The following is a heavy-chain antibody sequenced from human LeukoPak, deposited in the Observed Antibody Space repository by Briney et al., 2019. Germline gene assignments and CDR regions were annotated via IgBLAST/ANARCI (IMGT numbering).Heavy chain of an antibody. D-gene: IGHD3-22*01. CDR3: ARTPIYYFGNSGYYN. J-gene: IGHJ4*02. Sequence: SETLSLTCTVSGGSISNYYWSWIRQPAGKGLEWIGLIYARGNTNYNPSLKSRVTMSIDTSKNQFSLKLTSVTAADTAVYYCARTPIYYFGNSGYYNWGQGTLVTVSS. CDR1: GGSISNYY. V-gene: IGHV4-4*07. CDR2: IYARGNT.